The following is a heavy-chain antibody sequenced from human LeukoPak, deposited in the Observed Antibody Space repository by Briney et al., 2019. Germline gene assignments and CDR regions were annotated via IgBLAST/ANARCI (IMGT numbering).Heavy chain of an antibody. CDR3: ATRIAAAGLDY. V-gene: IGHV1-18*01. D-gene: IGHD6-13*01. CDR2: ISAYNGNT. CDR1: GYTFTSYG. Sequence: ASVKVSCKASGYTFTSYGISWVRQAPGQGLGWMGWISAYNGNTNYAQKLQGRVTMTTDTSTSTAYMELRSLRSDDTAVYYCATRIAAAGLDYWGQGTLVTVSS. J-gene: IGHJ4*02.